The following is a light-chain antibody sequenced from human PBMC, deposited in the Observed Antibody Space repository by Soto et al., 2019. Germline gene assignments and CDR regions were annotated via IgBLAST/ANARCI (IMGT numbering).Light chain of an antibody. J-gene: IGLJ1*01. CDR1: SADVGIYNR. CDR2: DVS. Sequence: QSALTQPPSVSGSPGQSVTISCTGTSADVGIYNRVAWYQQPPGTSPKLVICDVSNRPSGVPDRFSGSKSGSTASLTISGLQDEDEADYYCSSYTTSDTYVFGAGTKLTVL. CDR3: SSYTTSDTYV. V-gene: IGLV2-18*02.